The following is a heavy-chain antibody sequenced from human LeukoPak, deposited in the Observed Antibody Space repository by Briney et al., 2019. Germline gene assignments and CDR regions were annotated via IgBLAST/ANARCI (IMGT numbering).Heavy chain of an antibody. CDR1: GYTFTGCY. V-gene: IGHV1-2*02. CDR2: INPNSGGT. CDR3: ARDHCSGGSCYYGPFDY. Sequence: ASVTVSCKASGYTFTGCYMHWVRQAPGQGLEWMGWINPNSGGTNYAQKFQGRVTMTRDTSISTAYMELSRLRSDDTAVYYCARDHCSGGSCYYGPFDYWGQGTLVTVSS. D-gene: IGHD2-15*01. J-gene: IGHJ4*02.